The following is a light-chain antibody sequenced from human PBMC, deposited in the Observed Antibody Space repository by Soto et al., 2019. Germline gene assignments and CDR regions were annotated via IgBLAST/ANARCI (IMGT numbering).Light chain of an antibody. CDR1: QSISTY. J-gene: IGKJ5*01. V-gene: IGKV1-39*01. Sequence: DTQMTQSPSTVSASVGDRVTISCRASQSISTYLNWYQQKPGKAPKLLIYAASSLQSGVPSRFSGSGSGTDFTLTISSLQPEDFATCYCQQSNIIPSTFGQGTRLEIK. CDR3: QQSNIIPST. CDR2: AAS.